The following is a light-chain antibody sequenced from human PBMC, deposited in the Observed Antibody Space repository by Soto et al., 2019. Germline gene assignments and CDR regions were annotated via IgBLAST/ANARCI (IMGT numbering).Light chain of an antibody. CDR1: SSDVGGYDY. CDR3: SSYTTTSTVV. Sequence: QSAQTQPASVSGSPGQSITISCTGTSSDVGGYDYVSWFQQYPGKAPSLMLYDVYRRPSGVSYRFSGSKSGNTASLTISGLQAEDEADYYCSSYTTTSTVVFGGGTKLTVL. V-gene: IGLV2-14*01. J-gene: IGLJ2*01. CDR2: DVY.